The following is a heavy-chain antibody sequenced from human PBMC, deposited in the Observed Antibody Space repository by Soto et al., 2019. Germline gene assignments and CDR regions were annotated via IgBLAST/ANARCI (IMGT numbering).Heavy chain of an antibody. CDR3: ARDPSSSPLFWFDP. CDR2: IYYSGST. D-gene: IGHD6-6*01. V-gene: IGHV4-31*03. CDR1: GGSISSGGYY. Sequence: PSETLSLTCTVSGGSISSGGYYWSWIRQHPGKGLEWIGYIYYSGSTYYNPSLKSRVTISVDTSKNQFSLKLSSVTAADTAVYYCARDPSSSPLFWFDPWGQGTLVTVSS. J-gene: IGHJ5*02.